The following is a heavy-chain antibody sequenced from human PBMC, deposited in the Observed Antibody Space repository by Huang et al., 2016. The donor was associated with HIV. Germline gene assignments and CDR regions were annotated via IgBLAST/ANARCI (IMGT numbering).Heavy chain of an antibody. V-gene: IGHV3-30*03. CDR3: ARGPIRFLEWLLNFDY. CDR2: STYDEDNK. J-gene: IGHJ4*02. CDR1: GFTFSSYG. Sequence: QILLIESGGGVVQPGRSLRLSCAASGFTFSSYGMHWVRRAPGKGLEGGAVSTYDEDNKYYADSVRGRFTMSRDNSKNTLYLEMNSLRIEDTAVYYCARGPIRFLEWLLNFDYWGQGALVTISS. D-gene: IGHD3-3*01.